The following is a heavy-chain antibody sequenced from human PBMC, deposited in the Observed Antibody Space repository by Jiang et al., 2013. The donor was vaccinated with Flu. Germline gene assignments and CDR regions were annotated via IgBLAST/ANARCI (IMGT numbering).Heavy chain of an antibody. CDR2: IYYSGST. J-gene: IGHJ4*02. Sequence: LLKPSETLSLICSVSGGSISSYYWSWIRQPPGKGLEWIGYIYYSGSTNYNPSLKSRVTISVDTSKNQFSLKLSSVTAADTAVYYCARQDGIAVAGFDYWGQGTLVTVS. CDR3: ARQDGIAVAGFDY. CDR1: GGSISSYY. V-gene: IGHV4-59*08. D-gene: IGHD6-19*01.